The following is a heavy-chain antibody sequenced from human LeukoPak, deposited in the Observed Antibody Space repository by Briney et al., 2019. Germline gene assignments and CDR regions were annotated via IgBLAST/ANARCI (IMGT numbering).Heavy chain of an antibody. Sequence: SGGSLRLSCAASGFTFSSYSMNWVRQAPGKGLEWVSSISSSSSYIYYADSVKGRFTISRDNAKNSLYLQMNSLRAEDTAVYYARTIVVGWGTDYWGQGTLVTVSS. D-gene: IGHD1/OR15-1a*01. V-gene: IGHV3-21*01. CDR3: RTIVVGWGTDY. CDR1: GFTFSSYS. J-gene: IGHJ4*02. CDR2: ISSSSSYI.